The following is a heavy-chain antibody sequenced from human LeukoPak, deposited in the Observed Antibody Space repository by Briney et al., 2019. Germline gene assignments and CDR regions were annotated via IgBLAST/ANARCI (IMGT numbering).Heavy chain of an antibody. Sequence: GGSLRLSCAASGFIFSNYAMSWVRQAPGKGLEWVSAISGSGGSTYHADSVKGRFTISRDNSKNTLYLQMNSLRAEDTAVYYCAKGYDSSGYPPFDYWGQGTLVTVSS. J-gene: IGHJ4*02. CDR1: GFIFSNYA. CDR3: AKGYDSSGYPPFDY. D-gene: IGHD3-22*01. V-gene: IGHV3-23*01. CDR2: ISGSGGST.